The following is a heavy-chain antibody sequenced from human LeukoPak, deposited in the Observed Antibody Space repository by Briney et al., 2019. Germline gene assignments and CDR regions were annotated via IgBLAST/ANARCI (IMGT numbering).Heavy chain of an antibody. V-gene: IGHV1-8*02. J-gene: IGHJ4*02. CDR2: MNPNSGNT. CDR3: ARVGGDIVATIPLDY. CDR1: GYTFTSYG. D-gene: IGHD5-12*01. Sequence: GASVKVSCKASGYTFTSYGISWVRQATGQGLEWMGWMNPNSGNTGYAQKFQGRVTMTRNTSISTAYMELSSLRSEDTAVYYCARVGGDIVATIPLDYWGQGTLVTVSS.